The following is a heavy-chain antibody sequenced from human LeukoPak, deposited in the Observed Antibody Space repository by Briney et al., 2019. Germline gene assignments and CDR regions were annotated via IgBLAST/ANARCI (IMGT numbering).Heavy chain of an antibody. Sequence: GGSLRLSCAASGFTFSSYSMPWVRQAPGKGLEWLAVIWYDGSNKYYADSVKGRFTISRDNSKNTLYLQMNSLRAEDTAVYYCAKSSYYDFWSGYSKTYYYYYMDVWGKGTTVTVSS. J-gene: IGHJ6*03. CDR3: AKSSYYDFWSGYSKTYYYYYMDV. D-gene: IGHD3-3*01. CDR1: GFTFSSYS. V-gene: IGHV3-33*06. CDR2: IWYDGSNK.